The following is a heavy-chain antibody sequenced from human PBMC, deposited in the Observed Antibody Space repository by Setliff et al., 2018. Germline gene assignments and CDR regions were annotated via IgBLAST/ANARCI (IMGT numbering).Heavy chain of an antibody. V-gene: IGHV1-18*04. J-gene: IGHJ4*02. CDR3: SRLVRYCTTTSCQRLSCGEY. CDR2: ISAYSGNT. Sequence: ASVKVSCKAGGYTFTSYYMYWVRQAPGQGLEWMGWISAYSGNTKYALTLQGRVTMNSDPSTTTAYLELRSLRSDDTAVYYCSRLVRYCTTTSCQRLSCGEYWGQGTLVTVSS. CDR1: GYTFTSYY. D-gene: IGHD2-2*01.